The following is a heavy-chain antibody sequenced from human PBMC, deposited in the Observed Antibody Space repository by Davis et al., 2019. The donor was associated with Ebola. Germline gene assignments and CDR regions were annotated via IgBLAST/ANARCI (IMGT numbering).Heavy chain of an antibody. CDR3: AREEGDSRHYYYYGMDV. CDR2: ISSSSSYI. D-gene: IGHD6-13*01. V-gene: IGHV3-21*01. CDR1: GFTFSSYS. J-gene: IGHJ6*02. Sequence: PGGSLRLSCAASGFTFSSYSMNWVRQAPGKGLEWVSSISSSSSYIYYADSVKGRFTISRDNAKNSLYLQMNSLRAEDTAVYYCAREEGDSRHYYYYGMDVWGQGTTVTVSS.